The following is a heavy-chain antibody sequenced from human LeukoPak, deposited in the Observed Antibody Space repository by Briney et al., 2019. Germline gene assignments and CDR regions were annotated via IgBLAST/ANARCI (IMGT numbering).Heavy chain of an antibody. CDR3: ARDQRGTMIVVSNAFDI. CDR2: INHSGST. CDR1: GGSFSGYY. V-gene: IGHV4-34*01. Sequence: SETLSLTCAVYGGSFSGYYWSWIRQPPGKGLEWIGEINHSGSTNYNPSLKSRVTISVDTSKNQFSLKLSSVTAADTAVYYCARDQRGTMIVVSNAFDIWGQGTMVTVSS. D-gene: IGHD3-22*01. J-gene: IGHJ3*02.